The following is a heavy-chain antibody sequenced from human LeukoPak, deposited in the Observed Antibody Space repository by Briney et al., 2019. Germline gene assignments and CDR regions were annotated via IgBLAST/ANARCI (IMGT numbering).Heavy chain of an antibody. Sequence: GGSLRLSCAASGFTFSSYAMRWVRQAPGKGLEYVSAISSNGDSTYYANSVKGRFTISRDNSKNTLYLQMGSLRGEDMAVYYCARDRYSGYHYYDSFDFWGQGTLVTVSS. D-gene: IGHD5-12*01. CDR2: ISSNGDST. CDR3: ARDRYSGYHYYDSFDF. V-gene: IGHV3-64*01. CDR1: GFTFSSYA. J-gene: IGHJ4*02.